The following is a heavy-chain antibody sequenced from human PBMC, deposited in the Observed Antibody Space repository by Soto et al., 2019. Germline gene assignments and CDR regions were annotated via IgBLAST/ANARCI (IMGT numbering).Heavy chain of an antibody. D-gene: IGHD1-7*01. CDR3: AGWNYESGLDV. J-gene: IGHJ6*02. CDR2: IYWDEDK. Sequence: QITLKESGPTLVRPTQTLTLTCSFSGFSLNTNGMGVGWIRQPPGKALEWLAFIYWDEDKRYSPSLKTRLTVTTDTSKNEVVLTRTNLDPLDTGTSSCAGWNYESGLDVWGQGTTVTVSS. V-gene: IGHV2-5*02. CDR1: GFSLNTNGMG.